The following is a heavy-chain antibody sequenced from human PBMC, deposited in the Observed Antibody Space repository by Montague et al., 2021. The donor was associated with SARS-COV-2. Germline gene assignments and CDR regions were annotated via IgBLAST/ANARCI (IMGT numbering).Heavy chain of an antibody. J-gene: IGHJ4*02. V-gene: IGHV4-39*02. CDR2: NHYSGST. D-gene: IGHD5-24*01. CDR1: GDSISSSSYY. CDR3: VRDGYTHVDY. Sequence: SETLSLTCTVSGDSISSSSYYWGWIRQPPGKGLEWIGNNHYSGSTYNNPSLKNRVTMSVDTSKNQFSLQLSSVTAADTAVYYCVRDGYTHVDYWGQGTLVTVSS.